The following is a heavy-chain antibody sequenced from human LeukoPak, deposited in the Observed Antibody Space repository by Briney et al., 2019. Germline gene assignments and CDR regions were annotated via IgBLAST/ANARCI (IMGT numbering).Heavy chain of an antibody. CDR3: ATRWARYCSSTSCQPFDY. D-gene: IGHD2-2*01. V-gene: IGHV1-24*01. CDR2: FDPEDGET. Sequence: ASVKVSCKVSGYTLTELSMHWVRQAPGEGLEWMGGFDPEDGETIYAQKFQGRVTMTEDTSTDTAYMELSSLRSEDTAVYYCATRWARYCSSTSCQPFDYWGQGTLVTVSS. J-gene: IGHJ4*02. CDR1: GYTLTELS.